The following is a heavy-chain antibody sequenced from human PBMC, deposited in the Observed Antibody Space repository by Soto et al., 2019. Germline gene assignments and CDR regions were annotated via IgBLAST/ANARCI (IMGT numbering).Heavy chain of an antibody. CDR2: IMPIFGSA. D-gene: IGHD3-22*01. J-gene: IGHJ4*02. Sequence: SVKVSCKASGGTFSRNTISWVRQAPGQGLEWMGGIMPIFGSANYAQKFQGRVTITADENTRTVYMELSRLRSEDTAVYYCARQFDSHNTGYYYAYWGQGTLVTVSS. CDR3: ARQFDSHNTGYYYAY. V-gene: IGHV1-69*13. CDR1: GGTFSRNT.